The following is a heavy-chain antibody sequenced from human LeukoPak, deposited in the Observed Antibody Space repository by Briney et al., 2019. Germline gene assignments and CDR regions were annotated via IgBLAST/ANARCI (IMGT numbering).Heavy chain of an antibody. CDR2: IYYGGST. CDR1: GGSISSSSYY. J-gene: IGHJ4*02. D-gene: IGHD3-10*01. Sequence: PSETLSLTCTVSGGSISSSSYYWGWIRQPPGKGLEWIGSIYYGGSTYYNPSLKSRVTISVDTSKNQFSLKLSSVTAADTAVYYCARQATVGRTGGLFDYWGQGTLVTVSS. CDR3: ARQATVGRTGGLFDY. V-gene: IGHV4-39*01.